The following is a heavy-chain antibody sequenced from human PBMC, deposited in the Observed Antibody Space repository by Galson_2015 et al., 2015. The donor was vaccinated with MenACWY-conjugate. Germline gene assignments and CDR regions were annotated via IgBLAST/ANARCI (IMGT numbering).Heavy chain of an antibody. CDR1: GFTFSSYW. Sequence: SLRLSCAASGFTFSSYWMHWVRHAPGKGLVWVSSINSDGSSTSYADSVKGRFTISRDNSKNTLYLQMNSLRAEDTAVYYCAQYCSSTSCYAGEGAWGQGTLVTVSS. CDR2: INSDGSST. D-gene: IGHD2-2*01. CDR3: AQYCSSTSCYAGEGA. V-gene: IGHV3-74*01. J-gene: IGHJ5*02.